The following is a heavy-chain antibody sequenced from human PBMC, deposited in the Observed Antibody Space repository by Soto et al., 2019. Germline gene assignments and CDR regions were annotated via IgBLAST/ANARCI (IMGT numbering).Heavy chain of an antibody. Sequence: TSETLSLTCAVYGGSFSGYYWSWIRQPPGKGLEWIGEINHSGSTNYNPSLKSRVTISVDTSKNQFSLKLSSVTAADTAVYYCARRFDWLLGTDPWGQGTLVTV. CDR1: GGSFSGYY. D-gene: IGHD3-9*01. CDR3: ARRFDWLLGTDP. CDR2: INHSGST. J-gene: IGHJ5*02. V-gene: IGHV4-34*01.